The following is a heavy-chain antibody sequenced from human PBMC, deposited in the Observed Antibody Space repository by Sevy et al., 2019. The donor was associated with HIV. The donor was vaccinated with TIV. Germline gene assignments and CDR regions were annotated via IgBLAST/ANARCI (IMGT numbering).Heavy chain of an antibody. V-gene: IGHV3-9*01. J-gene: IGHJ4*02. CDR1: GFRFEDYG. CDR3: AKDLLAYGSGSYPLDY. D-gene: IGHD3-10*01. Sequence: GGSLRLSCAASGFRFEDYGMHWVRRAPGKGLEWVSGIGWNSGSVGYAFSVKGRFTISRDNAKNLLYLQMNSLTSEDTALYYCAKDLLAYGSGSYPLDYWGQGTVVTVSS. CDR2: IGWNSGSV.